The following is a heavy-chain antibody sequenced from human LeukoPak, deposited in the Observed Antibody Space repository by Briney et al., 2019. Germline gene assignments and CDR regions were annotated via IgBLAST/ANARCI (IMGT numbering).Heavy chain of an antibody. CDR2: FYHGGST. CDR1: GYSISTGYY. CDR3: ARRVDYYYYMDV. V-gene: IGHV4-38-2*02. J-gene: IGHJ6*03. Sequence: SETLSLTCTVSGYSISTGYYWDWIRQPPGKGLEWIGTFYHGGSTYYNPSLKSRVTISVDTSKNQFSLKLSSVTAADTAVYYCARRVDYYYYMDVWGKGTTVTISS.